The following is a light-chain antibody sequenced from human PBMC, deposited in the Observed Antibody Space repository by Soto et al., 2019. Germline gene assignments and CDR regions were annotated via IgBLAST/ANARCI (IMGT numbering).Light chain of an antibody. CDR1: SSVIDSYNY. CDR3: TSYTSSYTYV. V-gene: IGLV2-14*03. J-gene: IGLJ1*01. CDR2: DVT. Sequence: QSVLTQPASVSGSPGQSITISCTGTSSVIDSYNYVSWYQQHPGKAPKLMIYDVTNRPSGVSNRFSGSKSGNTASLTISGLQAEDEADYYCTSYTSSYTYVFGTGTKVTVL.